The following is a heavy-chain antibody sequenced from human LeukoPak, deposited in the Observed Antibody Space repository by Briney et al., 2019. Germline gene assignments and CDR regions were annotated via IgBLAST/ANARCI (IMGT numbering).Heavy chain of an antibody. J-gene: IGHJ5*02. D-gene: IGHD3-10*01. CDR2: ISGSGGST. V-gene: IGHV3-23*01. CDR1: GFTFSSYA. CDR3: AKVVGAWFGESGWFDP. Sequence: PGGSLRLSCAASGFTFSSYAMSWVRQAPGKGLEWVSAISGSGGSTYYADSVKGRFTISRDNSKNTLYLQMNSLRAEDTAVYYCAKVVGAWFGESGWFDPWGQGTLVTVCS.